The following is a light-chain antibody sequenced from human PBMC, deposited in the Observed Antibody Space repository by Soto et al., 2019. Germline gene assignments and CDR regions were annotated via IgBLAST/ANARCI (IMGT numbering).Light chain of an antibody. Sequence: DIQMTQSPSTLFGSVGDRATITCRASHTISSWLDGDQQKQGKAQKLLIYKAATLKSGVPARVSCSGSGTELTLNISSLQHEDFATYYCQHYNSYSEAFGQGTKVDIK. CDR1: HTISSW. V-gene: IGKV1-5*03. CDR2: KAA. CDR3: QHYNSYSEA. J-gene: IGKJ1*01.